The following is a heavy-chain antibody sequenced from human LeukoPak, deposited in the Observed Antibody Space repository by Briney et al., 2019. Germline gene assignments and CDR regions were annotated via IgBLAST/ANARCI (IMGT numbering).Heavy chain of an antibody. CDR2: IYYSGST. V-gene: IGHV4-39*07. D-gene: IGHD3-3*01. J-gene: IGHJ4*02. CDR1: GGSITSGSFY. CDR3: LRDKTFEVANFFDF. Sequence: SETLSLTCTVSGGSITSGSFYWGWIRQPPGKGLEWIGSIYYSGSTYYNPSLKSRITMSLDTSKNQFSQKLSSVTAAVTAVYYCLRDKTFEVANFFDFWDQGTLVTVSS.